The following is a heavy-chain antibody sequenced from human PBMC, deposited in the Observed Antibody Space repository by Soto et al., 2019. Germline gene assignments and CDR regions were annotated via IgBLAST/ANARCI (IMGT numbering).Heavy chain of an antibody. J-gene: IGHJ4*02. CDR3: ARRYGASFDY. D-gene: IGHD4-17*01. CDR2: IRSEAYGGTT. CDR1: GFTFGDYG. Sequence: PGGSLRLSCTASGFTFGDYGMSWFRQAPGKGLEWVAFIRSEAYGGTTEYAASVKGRFIISRDDSKSIAYLQMNSLKTEDTAMYYCARRYGASFDYWGQGTLVTVSS. V-gene: IGHV3-49*03.